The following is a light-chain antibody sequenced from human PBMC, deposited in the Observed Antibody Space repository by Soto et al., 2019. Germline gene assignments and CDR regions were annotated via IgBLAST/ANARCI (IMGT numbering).Light chain of an antibody. J-gene: IGKJ4*01. Sequence: EIVLTQSPATLSLSPGERATLSCRASQSVSIYFCWYQQKPGQAPRLLIFDASKRATGIPARFSGSGSGTDFTLTISSLEPEDFAVYYCQQRSNWPPSLTFGGGTTVEIK. V-gene: IGKV3-11*01. CDR1: QSVSIY. CDR2: DAS. CDR3: QQRSNWPPSLT.